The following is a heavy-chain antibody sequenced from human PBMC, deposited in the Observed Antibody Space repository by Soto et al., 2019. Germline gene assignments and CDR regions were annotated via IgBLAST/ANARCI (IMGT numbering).Heavy chain of an antibody. CDR2: VYDSGRT. Sequence: AETLALTCTVSGDSFSKFYLSWIRQPPGKGLEWIGYVYDSGRTNYNPSLSSRVNISVDTSKTQFSLKLSSVTSADTAVYYCARERPYYGFDYWGQGTPVTVSS. CDR1: GDSFSKFY. CDR3: ARERPYYGFDY. D-gene: IGHD3-22*01. V-gene: IGHV4-59*01. J-gene: IGHJ4*02.